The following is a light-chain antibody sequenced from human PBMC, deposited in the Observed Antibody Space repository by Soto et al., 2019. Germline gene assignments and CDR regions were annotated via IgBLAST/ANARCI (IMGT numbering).Light chain of an antibody. CDR3: CSHACSGILV. CDR2: EAI. CDR1: SSDVGKYNF. J-gene: IGLJ3*02. V-gene: IGLV2-23*01. Sequence: QSALTQPASVSGSPGQSISISCTGTSSDVGKYNFVSWYQHLPGKAPKLILYEAIKRPSGVSNRFSGYKSGNTASLTISGLKAEDEADYYCCSHACSGILVFGGGTKLTVL.